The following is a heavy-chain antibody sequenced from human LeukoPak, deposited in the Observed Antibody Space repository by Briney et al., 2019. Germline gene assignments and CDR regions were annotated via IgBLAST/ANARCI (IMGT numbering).Heavy chain of an antibody. CDR1: GFTFNNYA. CDR2: ISGSGGST. V-gene: IGHV3-23*01. J-gene: IGHJ4*02. Sequence: GGSLRLSCAASGFTFNNYAISWVRQAPGKGLEWVSSISGSGGSTYYEDSVKGRFTISRDNSENTLYLQLNSLRAEDAAVYYCARDHYYNNSGYYYVGPFGYWGQGTLVTVSS. CDR3: ARDHYYNNSGYYYVGPFGY. D-gene: IGHD3-22*01.